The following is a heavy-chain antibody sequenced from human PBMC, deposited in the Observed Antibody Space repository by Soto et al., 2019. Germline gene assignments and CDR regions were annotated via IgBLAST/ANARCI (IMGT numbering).Heavy chain of an antibody. V-gene: IGHV1-18*04. CDR1: GYTFTNYG. J-gene: IGHJ4*02. CDR2: VSAYNRNT. Sequence: QVQLLQSGAEVKKPGASVKVSCRASGYTFTNYGITWVRQAPGLRLEWMGWVSAYNRNTNYAQKFEDRVTMTTDTSTGTAYLEMRSLRSEDTAVYFCAREGQYEPLLHWGQGTLLTVS. CDR3: AREGQYEPLLH. D-gene: IGHD3-3*01.